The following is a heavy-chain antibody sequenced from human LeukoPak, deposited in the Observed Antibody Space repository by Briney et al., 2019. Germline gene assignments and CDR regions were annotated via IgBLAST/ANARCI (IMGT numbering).Heavy chain of an antibody. J-gene: IGHJ5*02. CDR1: GDSVSRNSAA. CDR3: ARSHWNYGNWFDP. D-gene: IGHD1-7*01. Sequence: SQTLSLTCAISGDSVSRNSAAWNWIRQSPSRGLEWLGRTYYMSKWYNDYAVSVKSRITINPETSKNQFSLQLKSVTPEDTAVYYCARSHWNYGNWFDPWGQGTLVTVSS. CDR2: TYYMSKWYN. V-gene: IGHV6-1*01.